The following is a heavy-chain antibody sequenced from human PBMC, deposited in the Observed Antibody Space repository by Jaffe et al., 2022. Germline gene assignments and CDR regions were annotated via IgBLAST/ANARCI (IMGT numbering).Heavy chain of an antibody. CDR2: ISSSSSTI. D-gene: IGHD5-12*01. J-gene: IGHJ4*02. Sequence: EVQLVESGGGLVQPGGSLRLSCAASGFTFSSYSMNWVRQAPGKGLEWVSYISSSSSTIYYADSVKGRFTISRDNAKNSLYLQMNSLRAEDTAVYYCARARGYSGYDLDYWGQGTLVTVSS. V-gene: IGHV3-48*01. CDR3: ARARGYSGYDLDY. CDR1: GFTFSSYS.